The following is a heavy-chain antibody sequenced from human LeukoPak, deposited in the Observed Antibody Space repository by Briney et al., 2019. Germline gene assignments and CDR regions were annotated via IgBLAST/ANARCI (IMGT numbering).Heavy chain of an antibody. Sequence: ASVKVSCKASGYTFTGYYMHWVRQAPGQGLEWMGWINPNSGGTNYAQKFQGRVTMTRDTSISTAYMELSRLRSDDTAVYYCARGYSSSSTTSFKRGKIDYWGQGTLVTVSS. CDR3: ARGYSSSSTTSFKRGKIDY. D-gene: IGHD6-13*01. V-gene: IGHV1-2*02. CDR1: GYTFTGYY. CDR2: INPNSGGT. J-gene: IGHJ4*02.